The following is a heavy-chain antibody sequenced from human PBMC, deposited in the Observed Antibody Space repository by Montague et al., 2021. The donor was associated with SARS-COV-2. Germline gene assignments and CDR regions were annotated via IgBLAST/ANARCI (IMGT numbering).Heavy chain of an antibody. J-gene: IGHJ3*02. CDR1: GGSISSYY. V-gene: IGHV4-59*08. CDR2: IYYSGST. Sequence: SETLSLTCTVSGGSISSYYWSWIRQPPGKGLEWIGYIYYSGSTNYNPSLKSRVPISIDTSKNKFSLKLSSVTAADTAVYYCASQIPVRTHIVVVTSLLGGAFDIWGHGTMVTVSS. CDR3: ASQIPVRTHIVVVTSLLGGAFDI. D-gene: IGHD2-21*02.